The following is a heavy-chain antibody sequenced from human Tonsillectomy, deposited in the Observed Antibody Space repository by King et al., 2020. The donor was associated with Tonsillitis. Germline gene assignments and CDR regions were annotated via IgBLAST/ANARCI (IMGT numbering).Heavy chain of an antibody. D-gene: IGHD1-26*01. Sequence: VQLVESGGGLVQPGGSLTLSCAASGFSFSSYWMHWVRQAPGKGLVWVSRTNSDGSSTTYADSVKGRFTISSDNAKNTLYLQMNSLGAEDTAVYYCARGYSGTYRIDYWGQGTLVTVSS. CDR2: TNSDGSST. V-gene: IGHV3-74*01. CDR1: GFSFSSYW. CDR3: ARGYSGTYRIDY. J-gene: IGHJ4*02.